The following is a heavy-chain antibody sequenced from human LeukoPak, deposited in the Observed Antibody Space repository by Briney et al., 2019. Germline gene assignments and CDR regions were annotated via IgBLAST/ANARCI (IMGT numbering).Heavy chain of an antibody. D-gene: IGHD3-22*01. CDR3: ASYSFWGGSGYSFDY. J-gene: IGHJ4*02. V-gene: IGHV4-61*08. CDR2: IYYSGST. CDR1: GGSISSGGYY. Sequence: PSETLSLTCTVSGGSISSGGYYWSWIRRHPGKGLEWIGYIYYSGSTNYNPSLKSRVTISVDTSKNQISLKLSSVTAADTAVYYCASYSFWGGSGYSFDYWGQGTLVTVSS.